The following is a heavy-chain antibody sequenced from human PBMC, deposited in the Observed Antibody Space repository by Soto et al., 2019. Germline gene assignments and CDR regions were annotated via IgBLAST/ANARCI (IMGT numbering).Heavy chain of an antibody. CDR1: GGSISSYY. CDR2: IYYTGTT. D-gene: IGHD4-17*01. CDR3: KKLPWADYGGIFAP. Sequence: SSETLSLTCTVSGGSISSYYWSWIRQPPGKGLEWIGYIYYTGTTNYNPSLKSRVTISVDTSKNQFSLKLSSVTAADTAVYYCKKLPWADYGGIFAPWGQGTLVTVSS. J-gene: IGHJ5*02. V-gene: IGHV4-59*01.